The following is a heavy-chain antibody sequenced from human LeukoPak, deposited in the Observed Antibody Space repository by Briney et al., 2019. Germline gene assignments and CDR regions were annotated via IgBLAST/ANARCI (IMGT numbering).Heavy chain of an antibody. J-gene: IGHJ3*02. CDR3: ASRTYYYGSGSLGACDI. Sequence: SVKVSCKASGGTFSSYAISWVRQAPGQGLEWMGGIIPIFGTANYAQKFQGRVTITADKSTSTAYMELRSLRSEDTAVYYCASRTYYYGSGSLGACDIWGQGTMVTVSS. V-gene: IGHV1-69*06. D-gene: IGHD3-10*01. CDR2: IIPIFGTA. CDR1: GGTFSSYA.